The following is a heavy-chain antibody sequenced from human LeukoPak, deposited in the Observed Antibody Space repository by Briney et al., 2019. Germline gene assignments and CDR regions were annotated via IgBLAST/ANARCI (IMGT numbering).Heavy chain of an antibody. CDR1: GGSISSGGYY. CDR3: ARSIAAAGMVDY. V-gene: IGHV4-31*03. Sequence: SQTLSLTCTVSGGSISSGGYYWSWIRQHPGEGLEWIGYIYYSGSTYYNPSLKSRVTISVDTSKNQFSLKLSYVTAADTAVYYCARSIAAAGMVDYWGQGTLVTVSS. CDR2: IYYSGST. D-gene: IGHD6-13*01. J-gene: IGHJ4*02.